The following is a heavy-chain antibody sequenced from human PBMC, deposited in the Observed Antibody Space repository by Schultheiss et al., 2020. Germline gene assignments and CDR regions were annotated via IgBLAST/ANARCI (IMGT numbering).Heavy chain of an antibody. CDR2: IGTGGDT. Sequence: GGSLRLSCAASGFAFSSYVLHWVRRAPGKGPEWVSAIGTGGDTYYADSVMGRFTISRDNSKNTLYLQMNSLRAEDTAVYYCAKEGHSSGYHFPITGDMDVWGQGSTVTV. D-gene: IGHD3-22*01. J-gene: IGHJ6*02. V-gene: IGHV3-47*02. CDR3: AKEGHSSGYHFPITGDMDV. CDR1: GFAFSSYV.